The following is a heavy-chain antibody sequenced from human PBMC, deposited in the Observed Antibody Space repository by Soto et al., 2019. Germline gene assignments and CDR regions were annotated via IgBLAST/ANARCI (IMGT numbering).Heavy chain of an antibody. CDR2: IIPIFHTA. CDR3: ARGAITFGGPYYVMDV. CDR1: GGTFSSYA. D-gene: IGHD3-16*01. Sequence: QVQLVQSGAEVKKPGSSVKVSCKASGGTFSSYAISWVRQAPGQGLEWMGGIIPIFHTANYAQKFQGRVTIPADESTSTAYMELDSLRSEDTAVYSCARGAITFGGPYYVMDVWGQGPTVTVSS. J-gene: IGHJ6*02. V-gene: IGHV1-69*12.